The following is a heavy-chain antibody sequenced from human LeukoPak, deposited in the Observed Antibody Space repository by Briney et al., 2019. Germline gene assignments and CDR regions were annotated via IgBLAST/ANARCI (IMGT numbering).Heavy chain of an antibody. Sequence: PGGSLRLSCAASGFTFSSYSMNWVRQAPGKGLEWVSSISSSSYIYYADSVKGRFTISRDNAKNSLYLQMNSLRAEDTAVYYCARDAIYSGYDGAFDIWGQGTMVTVSS. CDR1: GFTFSSYS. D-gene: IGHD5-12*01. CDR3: ARDAIYSGYDGAFDI. V-gene: IGHV3-21*01. CDR2: ISSSSYI. J-gene: IGHJ3*02.